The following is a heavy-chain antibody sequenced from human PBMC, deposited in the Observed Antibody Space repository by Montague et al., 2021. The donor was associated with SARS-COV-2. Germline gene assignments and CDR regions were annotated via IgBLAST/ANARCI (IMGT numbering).Heavy chain of an antibody. D-gene: IGHD6-19*01. CDR2: TYYRSKWYS. CDR1: GDSVSSNSVA. V-gene: IGHV6-1*01. Sequence: CAISGDSVSSNSVAWSWLRQSPSRGLEWLGRTYYRSKWYSDYAPSVRGRLTVNPDASKNEFSLELNYVTPEDTAVYYCVRYSGWFYFDFWGRGTLVTVSS. J-gene: IGHJ4*02. CDR3: VRYSGWFYFDF.